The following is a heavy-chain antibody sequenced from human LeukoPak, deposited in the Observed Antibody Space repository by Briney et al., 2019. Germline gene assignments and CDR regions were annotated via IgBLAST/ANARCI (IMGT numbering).Heavy chain of an antibody. CDR2: INPSGGST. Sequence: ASVKVSCKASGYTFTSYYMHWVRQAPGQGLEWMGIINPSGGSTSYAQKFQGRDTMTRDTSTSTVYMELSSLRSEDTAVYYCARATRIAAAGYNDAFDIWGQGTMVTVSS. V-gene: IGHV1-46*01. CDR1: GYTFTSYY. D-gene: IGHD6-13*01. J-gene: IGHJ3*02. CDR3: ARATRIAAAGYNDAFDI.